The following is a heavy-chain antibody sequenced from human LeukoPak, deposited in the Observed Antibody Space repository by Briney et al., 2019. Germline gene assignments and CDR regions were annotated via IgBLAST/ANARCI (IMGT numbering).Heavy chain of an antibody. D-gene: IGHD3-3*01. CDR1: GYTFTSYD. J-gene: IGHJ5*02. CDR3: AGGRLTYYDFWSGSNLNWFDP. CDR2: MNPNSGNT. V-gene: IGHV1-8*01. Sequence: GASVKVSCKASGYTFTSYDINWVRQASGQGLEWMGWMNPNSGNTGYAQKFQGRVTMTRNTSINTAYMELSSLRSEDTAVYYCAGGRLTYYDFWSGSNLNWFDPWGQGTLVTVSS.